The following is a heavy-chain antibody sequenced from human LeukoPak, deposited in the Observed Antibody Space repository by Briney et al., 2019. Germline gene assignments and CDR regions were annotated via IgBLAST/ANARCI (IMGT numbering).Heavy chain of an antibody. CDR2: INSDGSST. V-gene: IGHV3-74*01. D-gene: IGHD6-19*01. J-gene: IGHJ4*02. CDR3: ARGTHSSGWHGGFDY. Sequence: GGSLRLSCAASGFTFSSYWMHWVRQAPGKGLVWVSRINSDGSSTGYADSVRGRFTISRDNAKNTLYLQMISLRAEDTAVYYCARGTHSSGWHGGFDYWGQGTLVTVSS. CDR1: GFTFSSYW.